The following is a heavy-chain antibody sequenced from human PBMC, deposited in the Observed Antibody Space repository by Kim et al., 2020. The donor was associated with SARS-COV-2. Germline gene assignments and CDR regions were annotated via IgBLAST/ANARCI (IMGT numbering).Heavy chain of an antibody. V-gene: IGHV4-39*01. CDR3: ARQEATAACFDP. D-gene: IGHD6-13*01. J-gene: IGHJ5*02. Sequence: YNTALKSLCTISVDTSTNQFSLGLTSVTAADTALYYCARQEATAACFDPWGQGILVTVSS.